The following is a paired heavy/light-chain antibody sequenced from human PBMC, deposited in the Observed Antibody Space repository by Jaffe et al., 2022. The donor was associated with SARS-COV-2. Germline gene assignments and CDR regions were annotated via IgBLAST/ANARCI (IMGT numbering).Heavy chain of an antibody. J-gene: IGHJ4*02. CDR2: IYPGDSDT. D-gene: IGHD2-15*01. CDR3: ARHESVRYCSGGSCYSVGSDS. CDR1: GYSFSTFW. Sequence: EVQLVQSGAEVKKPGESLKISCKGSGYSFSTFWIGWVRQMPGKGLEWMGIIYPGDSDTTYSPSFQGQVTISADKSISTAYLQWSSLKASDTAMYYCARHESVRYCSGGSCYSVGSDSWGQGTLVTVSS. V-gene: IGHV5-51*01.
Light chain of an antibody. CDR1: SSDVGSYNL. CDR3: CSYAGRSTLV. Sequence: QSALTQPASVSGSPGQSITISCTGTSSDVGSYNLVSWYQQHPGKAPKLMIYEGSKRPSGVSNRFSGSKSGNTASLTISGLQAEDEADYYCCSYAGRSTLVFGGGTELTVL. CDR2: EGS. J-gene: IGLJ2*01. V-gene: IGLV2-23*01.